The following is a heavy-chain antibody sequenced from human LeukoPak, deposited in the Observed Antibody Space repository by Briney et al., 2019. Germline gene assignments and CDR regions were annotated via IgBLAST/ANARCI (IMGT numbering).Heavy chain of an antibody. V-gene: IGHV3-33*01. D-gene: IGHD3-10*01. CDR3: ARGRGFGELPHDI. CDR1: GFNFGIYG. Sequence: GGSLRLSCTASGFNFGIYGMHWVRQAPGKGLEWVAVMWDDGTNEYYVESVKGRFTISRDNGKRTLYLQMNSLRVEDTAVYYCARGRGFGELPHDIWGQGTMVTVSS. J-gene: IGHJ3*02. CDR2: MWDDGTNE.